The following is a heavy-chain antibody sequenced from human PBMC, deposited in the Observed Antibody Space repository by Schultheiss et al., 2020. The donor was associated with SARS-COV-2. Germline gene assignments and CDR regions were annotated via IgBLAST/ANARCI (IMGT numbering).Heavy chain of an antibody. V-gene: IGHV3-33*08. J-gene: IGHJ4*02. CDR2: IWYDGSNK. Sequence: GGSLRLSCAASGFTFSNSDMNWVRQAPGKGLEWVAVIWYDGSNKYYADSVKGRFTISRDNSKNTLYLQMNSLRAEDTAVYYCARVPNYPGTVYFDYWGQGALVTVSS. D-gene: IGHD1-14*01. CDR1: GFTFSNSD. CDR3: ARVPNYPGTVYFDY.